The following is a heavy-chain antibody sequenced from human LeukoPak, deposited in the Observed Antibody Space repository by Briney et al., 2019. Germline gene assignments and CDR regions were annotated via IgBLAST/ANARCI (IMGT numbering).Heavy chain of an antibody. CDR2: INPKSGAT. V-gene: IGHV1-2*02. CDR3: ARDLSDSSGWPGSSYLDV. D-gene: IGHD6-19*01. CDR1: GYTFSGYY. Sequence: ASVKVSCKASGYTFSGYYMGWGRQAPGQGLEWLGGINPKSGATHYAQKVQGRVTMARDTSLNTAYLELSRLQSDDTAVYYCARDLSDSSGWPGSSYLDVWGTGTKVSVCS. J-gene: IGHJ6*03.